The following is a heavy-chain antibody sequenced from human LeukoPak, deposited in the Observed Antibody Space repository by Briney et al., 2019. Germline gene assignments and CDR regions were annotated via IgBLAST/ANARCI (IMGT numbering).Heavy chain of an antibody. D-gene: IGHD3-3*01. CDR2: INHSGST. J-gene: IGHJ4*02. CDR3: ARGSPSSYYDFWSGLAFDY. V-gene: IGHV4-34*01. CDR1: GGSISSHY. Sequence: SETLSLTCTVSGGSISSHYWSWIRQPPGKGLEWIGEINHSGSTNYNPSLKSRVTISVDTSKNQFSLKLSSVTAADTAVYYCARGSPSSYYDFWSGLAFDYWGQGTLVTVSS.